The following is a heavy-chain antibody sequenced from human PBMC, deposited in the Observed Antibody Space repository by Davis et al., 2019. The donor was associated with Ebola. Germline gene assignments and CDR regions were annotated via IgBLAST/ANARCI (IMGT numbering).Heavy chain of an antibody. J-gene: IGHJ2*01. D-gene: IGHD3-3*01. CDR1: EESFSGFH. V-gene: IGHV4-34*01. Sequence: PSETLSLTCGVSEESFSGFHCTWIRQTPGKGLQWIGEIDQSGGSNYNPSLKSRVTMSVDTSKKEFSLKLSSVTAADTAVYYCARHRTTIFGVVRSYWYFDLWGRGTLVTVSS. CDR2: IDQSGGS. CDR3: ARHRTTIFGVVRSYWYFDL.